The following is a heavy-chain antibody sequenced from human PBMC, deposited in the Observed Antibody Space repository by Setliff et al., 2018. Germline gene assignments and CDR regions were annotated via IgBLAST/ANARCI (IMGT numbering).Heavy chain of an antibody. V-gene: IGHV1-69*10. CDR2: TIPLLPLP. CDR3: ARGPSGWSSATSRYYFYMDV. CDR1: GGTLSTLA. J-gene: IGHJ6*03. D-gene: IGHD6-19*01. Sequence: SVKVSCKASGGTLSTLAITWVRQAPGQGLEWMGGTIPLLPLPNYAVKFQGRLTITADGSTSTAYMELTSLRSDDAAVYYCARGPSGWSSATSRYYFYMDVWGKGTTVTVSS.